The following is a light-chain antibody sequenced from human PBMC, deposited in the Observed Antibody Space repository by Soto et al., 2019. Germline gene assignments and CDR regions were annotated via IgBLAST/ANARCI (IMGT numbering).Light chain of an antibody. CDR1: QSISTW. V-gene: IGKV1-5*01. CDR3: QQYKSYWT. Sequence: GDRVTFTCRASQSISTWLAWYQQKPGKAPKLLISDASSLETGVPSRFSGSGSGTEFTLTINSLQPDDFATYYCQQYKSYWTFGQGTKVDIK. J-gene: IGKJ1*01. CDR2: DAS.